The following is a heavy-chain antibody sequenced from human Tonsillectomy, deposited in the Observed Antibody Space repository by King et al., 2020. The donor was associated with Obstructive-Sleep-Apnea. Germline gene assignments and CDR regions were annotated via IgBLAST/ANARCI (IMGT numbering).Heavy chain of an antibody. V-gene: IGHV3-66*01. CDR1: GFTVSSNY. J-gene: IGHJ4*02. D-gene: IGHD5-24*01. Sequence: EVQLVESGGGLVQPGGSLRLSCAASGFTVSSNYMSWVRQAPGKGLEWVSVIYSGGSTYYADSLKGRFTISRDNSKNTLYLQMNSLRAEDTAVYYCARSTGLEMESYFDYWGQGTLVTVSS. CDR3: ARSTGLEMESYFDY. CDR2: IYSGGST.